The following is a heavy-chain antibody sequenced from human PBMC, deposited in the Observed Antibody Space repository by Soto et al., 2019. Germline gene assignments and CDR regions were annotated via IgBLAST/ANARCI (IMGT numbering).Heavy chain of an antibody. CDR1: GDSIRNGYY. CDR2: IYHSGST. J-gene: IGHJ5*02. Sequence: PSETLSLTCTLSGDSIRNGYYWGWIRQPPGKGLEWIGTIYHSGSTYYNPSLKSRVTISVDASENHFSLKLSSVTAADTAVYYCARVGPYCGGDCYSPPPWGQGTLVTVSS. D-gene: IGHD2-21*02. V-gene: IGHV4-38-2*02. CDR3: ARVGPYCGGDCYSPPP.